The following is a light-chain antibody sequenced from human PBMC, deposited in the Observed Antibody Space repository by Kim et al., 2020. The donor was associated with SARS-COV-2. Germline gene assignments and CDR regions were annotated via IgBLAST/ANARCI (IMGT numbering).Light chain of an antibody. CDR1: QGIRND. CDR2: GAS. CDR3: LQHNGHPRT. V-gene: IGKV1-17*01. J-gene: IGKJ1*01. Sequence: ASVGDRVTITCRANQGIRNDLAWYQQKAGKAPKRLIYGASNLESGVPSRFSGSGSGTDFTLTISSVQPEDFATYYCLQHNGHPRTFGQGTKVDIK.